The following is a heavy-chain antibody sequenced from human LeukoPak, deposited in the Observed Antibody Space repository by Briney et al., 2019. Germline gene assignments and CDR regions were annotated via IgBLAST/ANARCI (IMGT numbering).Heavy chain of an antibody. Sequence: GESLKISCTGSGYSFSNYWISWVRQMPGKGLEWMGRIDPSNSCTNYSPSFQGHVTISTDKSIRTAYLQWDSLKASDTAMYYCARLGYYYDSSGNNQQYMEVWGQGTTVTVSS. J-gene: IGHJ6*02. CDR1: GYSFSNYW. CDR3: ARLGYYYDSSGNNQQYMEV. V-gene: IGHV5-10-1*01. D-gene: IGHD3-22*01. CDR2: IDPSNSCT.